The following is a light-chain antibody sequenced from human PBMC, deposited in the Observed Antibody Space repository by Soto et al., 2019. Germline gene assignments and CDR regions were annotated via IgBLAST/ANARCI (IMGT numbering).Light chain of an antibody. V-gene: IGKV1-12*01. J-gene: IGKJ4*01. Sequence: DIQMTQSPSSVSASVGDRVTITCRASQGISSWLAWYQQKPGKAPKLLIYAASSLQSGVPSRFSGSGYGTDFTLSISSLQAKDFATYYCEHVNSFPPLSFGGGAKVEIK. CDR2: AAS. CDR1: QGISSW. CDR3: EHVNSFPPLS.